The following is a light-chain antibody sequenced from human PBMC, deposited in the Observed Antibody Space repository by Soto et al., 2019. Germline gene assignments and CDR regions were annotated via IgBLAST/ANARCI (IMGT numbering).Light chain of an antibody. CDR2: DAS. Sequence: ELVLTHSTATLSVSLGDSSTLSCRASQSVSRSLAWYQMRPGQAPRLLIYDASSRATGIPDRFSGSGSGTDFTLTISRLEPEDFAVYYCQQYNNWPITFGQGTRLEIK. CDR3: QQYNNWPIT. J-gene: IGKJ5*01. CDR1: QSVSRS. V-gene: IGKV3D-15*01.